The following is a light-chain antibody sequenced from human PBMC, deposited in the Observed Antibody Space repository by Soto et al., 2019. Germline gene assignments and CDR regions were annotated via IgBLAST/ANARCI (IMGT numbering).Light chain of an antibody. CDR3: QHYYNIPWT. CDR1: QSVLYSSNNKNY. Sequence: DIVMTQSPDSLAVSLGEKATINCKSSQSVLYSSNNKNYLAWYQQKPGQPPKLLIYWASTRESGVPDRFSGSGSGTDFTLTISSLQAEDVAVYHCQHYYNIPWTFCQGTKVEIK. CDR2: WAS. J-gene: IGKJ1*01. V-gene: IGKV4-1*01.